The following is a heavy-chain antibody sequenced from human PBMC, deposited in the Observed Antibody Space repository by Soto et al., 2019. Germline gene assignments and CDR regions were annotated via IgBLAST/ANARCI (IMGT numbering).Heavy chain of an antibody. J-gene: IGHJ6*02. CDR3: ARGVARGRYYYGMDV. CDR2: IYYSGST. CDR1: GGSISSYY. V-gene: IGHV4-59*01. Sequence: QVQLQESGPGLVKPSETLSLTCTVSGGSISSYYWSWIRQPPGKGLEWIGYIYYSGSTNYNPSLNTRVTLSVDTSKNQFSLKLSSVTAADTAVYYCARGVARGRYYYGMDVWGQGTTVTVSS. D-gene: IGHD3-10*01.